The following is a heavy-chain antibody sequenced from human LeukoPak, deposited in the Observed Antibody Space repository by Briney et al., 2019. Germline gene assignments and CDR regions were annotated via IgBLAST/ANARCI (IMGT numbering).Heavy chain of an antibody. CDR3: ARVGPPTGGFDY. Sequence: ASVKVSCKASGYTFTNYDINWVRQAPGQGLEWMGWISAHSGDTNYSQMFQGRLTMTTDTSTNTVYMELRSLRSDDTAVYYCARVGPPTGGFDYWGQGTLVTVSS. CDR1: GYTFTNYD. J-gene: IGHJ4*02. CDR2: ISAHSGDT. V-gene: IGHV1-18*01. D-gene: IGHD4-17*01.